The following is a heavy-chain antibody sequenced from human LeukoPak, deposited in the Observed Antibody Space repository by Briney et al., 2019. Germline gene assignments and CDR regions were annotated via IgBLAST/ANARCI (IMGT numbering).Heavy chain of an antibody. V-gene: IGHV3-30*02. Sequence: GGSLRLSCAASGFTFSSYSMNWVRQAPGKGLEWVAFIRYDGSNKYYADSVKGRFTISRDNSKNTLYLQMNSLRAEDTAVYYCAKDRASNYYYYYYMDVWGKGTTVTISS. CDR2: IRYDGSNK. CDR1: GFTFSSYS. CDR3: AKDRASNYYYYYYMDV. J-gene: IGHJ6*03.